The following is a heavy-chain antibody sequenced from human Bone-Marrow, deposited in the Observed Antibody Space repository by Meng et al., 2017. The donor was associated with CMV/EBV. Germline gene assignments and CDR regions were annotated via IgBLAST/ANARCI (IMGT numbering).Heavy chain of an antibody. CDR3: AKRDYSGYDYGGDAFDI. CDR1: GFIFSNYA. D-gene: IGHD5-12*01. Sequence: GGSLRLSCAASGFIFSNYAMSWVRQAPGKGLEWVSVISGSRDNTYYADSVKGRFTISRDNSKNTLYLQMNSLRAEDTAVYYCAKRDYSGYDYGGDAFDIWGQGTMVTVSS. CDR2: ISGSRDNT. J-gene: IGHJ3*02. V-gene: IGHV3-23*01.